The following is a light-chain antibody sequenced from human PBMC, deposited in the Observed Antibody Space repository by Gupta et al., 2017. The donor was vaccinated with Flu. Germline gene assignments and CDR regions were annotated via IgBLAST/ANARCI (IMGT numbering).Light chain of an antibody. CDR1: SGHSSYA. J-gene: IGLJ3*02. V-gene: IGLV4-69*01. CDR3: QTWGTSLL. CDR2: LNKDGSH. Sequence: QLVLTQSPSASASLGASVTLTCTLDSGHSSYAIAWHQQQPEKGPRYLMKLNKDGSHYKGAGIPDRFSGSSSAAARSLTISSLDAEDESFYYCQTWGTSLLFGGGTKLTVL.